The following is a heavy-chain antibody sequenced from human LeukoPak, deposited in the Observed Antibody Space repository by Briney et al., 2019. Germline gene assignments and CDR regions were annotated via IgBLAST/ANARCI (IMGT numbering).Heavy chain of an antibody. D-gene: IGHD3-3*01. Sequence: ASVKVSCKVSGYTLTELSMHWVRQAPGQGLEWMGWINPNSGGTNYAQKFQGRVTMTRDTSISTAYMELSRLRSDDTAVYYCARGQRGDFWSGYSRSSRDAFDIWGQGTMVTVSS. CDR3: ARGQRGDFWSGYSRSSRDAFDI. CDR1: GYTLTELS. J-gene: IGHJ3*02. CDR2: INPNSGGT. V-gene: IGHV1-2*02.